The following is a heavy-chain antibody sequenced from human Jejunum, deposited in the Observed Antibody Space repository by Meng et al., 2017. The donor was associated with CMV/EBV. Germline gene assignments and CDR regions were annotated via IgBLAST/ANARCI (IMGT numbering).Heavy chain of an antibody. CDR3: ARDPGGSSPVFDY. V-gene: IGHV1-2*02. D-gene: IGHD2-8*02. CDR1: GYSFTDYY. CDR2: ISPNTGAT. J-gene: IGHJ4*01. Sequence: GLLGKSGANVKNPGASLKVSCRASGYSFTDYYIHWVRQAPEQGLEWMGWISPNTGATNFAQNFQGRVTMTRDTSVSATYMELSSLTSDDTAVYFCARDPGGSSPVFDYWGQGTLVTVFS.